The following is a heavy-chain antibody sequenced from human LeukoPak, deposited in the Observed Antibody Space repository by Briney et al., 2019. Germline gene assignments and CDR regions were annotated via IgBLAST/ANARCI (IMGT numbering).Heavy chain of an antibody. CDR2: IYPGDSRT. CDR3: ACPKLLDTWSDP. CDR1: AYSFTTDW. J-gene: IGHJ5*01. Sequence: GESLKISCKASAYSFTTDWIGWVRQMPGKGLEWMAVIYPGDSRTRYNPSFEGQISISADQSTSTAYLQWGSLKASDTAMYYRACPKLLDTWSDPRGQGTLGTVS. V-gene: IGHV5-51*01.